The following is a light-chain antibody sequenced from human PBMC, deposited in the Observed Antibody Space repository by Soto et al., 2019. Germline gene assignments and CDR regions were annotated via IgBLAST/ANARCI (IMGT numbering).Light chain of an antibody. CDR1: QNVGSY. CDR3: QQSLTMPWT. Sequence: DIQMTQSPSSLSASVGARVTITCRASQNVGSYLSWYQQKPGKAPKVLVYGASSLQSGVPVRFSGSGSGTDFTLTISSLQPEDFATYYCQQSLTMPWTFGQGTKVEIK. J-gene: IGKJ1*01. V-gene: IGKV1-39*01. CDR2: GAS.